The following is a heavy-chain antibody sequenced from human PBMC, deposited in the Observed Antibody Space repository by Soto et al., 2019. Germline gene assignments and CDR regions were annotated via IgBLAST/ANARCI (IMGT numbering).Heavy chain of an antibody. CDR1: GYSFTSYW. CDR3: ARLYYDSSGYYPYYYYGMDV. CDR2: IDPSDSYT. J-gene: IGHJ6*02. D-gene: IGHD3-22*01. V-gene: IGHV5-10-1*01. Sequence: GESLKISCQCSGYSFTSYWISWVRQMPGKGLEWMGRIDPSDSYTNYSPSFQGHVTISADKSISTAYLQWSSLKASDTAMYYCARLYYDSSGYYPYYYYGMDVWGQGTTVTVSS.